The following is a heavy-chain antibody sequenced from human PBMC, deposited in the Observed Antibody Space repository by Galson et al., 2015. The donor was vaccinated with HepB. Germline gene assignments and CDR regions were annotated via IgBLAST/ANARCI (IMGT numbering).Heavy chain of an antibody. J-gene: IGHJ6*02. V-gene: IGHV3-30*18. Sequence: SLRLSCAASGFTFSSYGMHWVRQAPGKGLEWVAVISDDGSNKHYADSVQGRFIITRDNSKNTLYLQTHSVRPGDTAVYYCAKDRQWLVPDHGMDVWGQGTTVTVSS. CDR2: ISDDGSNK. D-gene: IGHD6-19*01. CDR1: GFTFSSYG. CDR3: AKDRQWLVPDHGMDV.